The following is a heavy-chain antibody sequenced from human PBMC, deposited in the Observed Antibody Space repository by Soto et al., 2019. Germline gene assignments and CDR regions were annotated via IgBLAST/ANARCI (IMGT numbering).Heavy chain of an antibody. D-gene: IGHD1-26*01. Sequence: GGSLRLSCAASGFTFSNAWMNWVRQAPGKGLEWVGRIKSKSDGGTTDYAAPVQGRFIVSRDDSKNTLYLQTQSLRTEDTAVYYCATDPFSGSYYGFYIWGQGTMVTVSS. CDR2: IKSKSDGGTT. V-gene: IGHV3-15*01. J-gene: IGHJ3*02. CDR3: ATDPFSGSYYGFYI. CDR1: GFTFSNAW.